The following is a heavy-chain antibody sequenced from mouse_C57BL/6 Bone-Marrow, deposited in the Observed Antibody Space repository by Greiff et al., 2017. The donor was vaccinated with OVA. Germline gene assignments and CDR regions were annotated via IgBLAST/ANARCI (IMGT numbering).Heavy chain of an antibody. D-gene: IGHD1-1*01. J-gene: IGHJ1*03. CDR3: ARSDYNVKYFDV. CDR1: GYSFTGYY. CDR2: INPSTGGT. Sequence: EVQVVESGPELVKPGASVKISCKASGYSFTGYYMNWVKQSPEKSLEWIGEINPSTGGTTYNQKFKAKATLTVDKSSSTAYMQLKSLTSEDSAVYYCARSDYNVKYFDVWGTGTTVTVSS. V-gene: IGHV1-42*01.